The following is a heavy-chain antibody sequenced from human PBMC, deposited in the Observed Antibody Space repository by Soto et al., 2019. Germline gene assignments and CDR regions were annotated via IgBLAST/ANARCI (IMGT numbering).Heavy chain of an antibody. CDR1: GFTVSSYA. Sequence: GGSLRLSCAASGFTVSSYAMSWVRQAPGKRLEWVSAISGSGGSTYYADSVKGRFTISRDNSKNTLYLQMNSLRAEDTAVYYCAKDSDRGYSYGLSNFDYRGQGTLVTVSS. CDR3: AKDSDRGYSYGLSNFDY. CDR2: ISGSGGST. J-gene: IGHJ4*02. D-gene: IGHD5-18*01. V-gene: IGHV3-23*01.